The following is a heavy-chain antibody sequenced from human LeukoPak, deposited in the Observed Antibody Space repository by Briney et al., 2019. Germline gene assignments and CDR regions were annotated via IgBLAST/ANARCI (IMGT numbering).Heavy chain of an antibody. J-gene: IGHJ5*02. Sequence: GASVKVSCKASGYTFTGYYMHWVRQAPGQGLEWMGWINPNSGGTNYAQKFQGWVTMTGDTSISTAYMELSRLRSDDTAVYYCAREARGSSWSNGWFDPWGQGTLVTVSS. D-gene: IGHD6-13*01. CDR2: INPNSGGT. V-gene: IGHV1-2*04. CDR3: AREARGSSWSNGWFDP. CDR1: GYTFTGYY.